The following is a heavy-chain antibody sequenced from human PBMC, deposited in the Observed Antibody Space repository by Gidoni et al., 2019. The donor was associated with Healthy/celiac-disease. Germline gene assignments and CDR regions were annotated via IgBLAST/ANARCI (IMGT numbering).Heavy chain of an antibody. CDR3: ARAPRTPIAAADSFDY. Sequence: CTVSGGSISSGSYYWSWIRQPAGKGLEWIGRIYTSGSTNYNPSLKSRVTISVDTSKNQFSLKLSSVTAADTAVYYCARAPRTPIAAADSFDYWGQGTLVTVSS. D-gene: IGHD6-13*01. CDR2: IYTSGST. CDR1: GGSISSGSYY. V-gene: IGHV4-61*02. J-gene: IGHJ4*02.